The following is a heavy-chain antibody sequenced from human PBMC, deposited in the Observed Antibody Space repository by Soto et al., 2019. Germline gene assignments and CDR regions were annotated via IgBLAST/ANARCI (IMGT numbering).Heavy chain of an antibody. Sequence: GASVKVSSKASGGTFSTYSITWVRQAPGQGLEWMGWINPNSGGTNYAQKFQGWVTMTRDTSISTAYMELSRLRSDDTAVYYCAVDFNGYYFDYSGQGTLVTVSS. J-gene: IGHJ4*02. V-gene: IGHV1-2*04. CDR3: AVDFNGYYFDY. CDR2: INPNSGGT. CDR1: GGTFSTYS.